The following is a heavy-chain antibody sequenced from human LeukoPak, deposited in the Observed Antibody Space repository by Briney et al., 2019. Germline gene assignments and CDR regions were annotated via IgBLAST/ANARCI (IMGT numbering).Heavy chain of an antibody. J-gene: IGHJ4*02. Sequence: GGSLRLSCAASGFTFSSYGMHWVRQAPGKGLEWVAVISYDGSNKYYADSVKGRFTISRDNSKNTLYLQMNSLRAEDTAVYYCAKDHSPPRYYDFWSGLVDYWGQGTLVTVSS. CDR1: GFTFSSYG. CDR2: ISYDGSNK. CDR3: AKDHSPPRYYDFWSGLVDY. V-gene: IGHV3-30*18. D-gene: IGHD3-3*01.